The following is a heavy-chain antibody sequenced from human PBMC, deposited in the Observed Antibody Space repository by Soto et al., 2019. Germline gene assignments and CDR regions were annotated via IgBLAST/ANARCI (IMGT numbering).Heavy chain of an antibody. V-gene: IGHV3-21*01. J-gene: IGHJ6*03. CDR2: ISSSSSYI. D-gene: IGHD5-12*01. CDR1: GFTFSSYS. CDR3: ARDIIGRCGYDFPLCRNYYYYMDV. Sequence: EVQLVESGGGLVKPGGSLRLSCAASGFTFSSYSMNWVRQAPGKGLEWVSSISSSSSYIYYADSVEGRFTISRDNAKNSLYLQMNSLRAEDTAVYYCARDIIGRCGYDFPLCRNYYYYMDVWGKGTTVTVSS.